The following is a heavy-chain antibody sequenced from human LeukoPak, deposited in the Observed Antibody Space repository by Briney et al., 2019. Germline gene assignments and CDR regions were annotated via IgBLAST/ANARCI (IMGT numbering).Heavy chain of an antibody. J-gene: IGHJ3*02. CDR2: IYTSGST. CDR3: ARALLWFGATQGAFDI. CDR1: GGSISSGSYY. D-gene: IGHD3-10*01. Sequence: SETLSLTCTVSGGSISSGSYYWSWIRQPAGKGLEWIGRIYTSGSTNYNPSLKTRVPITVDTSKNQFSLKLSSVTAADTAVYYCARALLWFGATQGAFDIWGQGRMVTVSS. V-gene: IGHV4-61*02.